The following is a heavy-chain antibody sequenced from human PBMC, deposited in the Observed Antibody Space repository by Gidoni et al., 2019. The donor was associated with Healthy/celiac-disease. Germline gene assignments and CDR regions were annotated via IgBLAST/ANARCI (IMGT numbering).Heavy chain of an antibody. CDR1: GFTFSSYS. V-gene: IGHV3-21*01. CDR3: ARSDESLQTEQPSNFDY. CDR2: ISSSSSYI. J-gene: IGHJ4*02. D-gene: IGHD1-1*01. Sequence: EVQLVESGGGLVTPGGSLRLSCAASGFTFSSYSMKWVRQAPGKGLEWVSSISSSSSYIYYADSVKGRFTISRDNAKNSLYLQMNSLRAEDTAVYYCARSDESLQTEQPSNFDYWGQGTLVTVSS.